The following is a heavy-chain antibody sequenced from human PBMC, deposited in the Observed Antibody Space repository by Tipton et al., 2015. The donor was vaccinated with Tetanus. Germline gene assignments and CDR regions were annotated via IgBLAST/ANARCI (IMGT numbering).Heavy chain of an antibody. CDR3: GRGTDAYKSGNY. D-gene: IGHD5-24*01. V-gene: IGHV4-34*01. Sequence: LRLSCAVYGEPFSDYYWSWIRQPPGKGLEWIGEIHPSGITDYNPSLKSRVIISVDTSKNQFSLKLSSVTAADSALYFCGRGTDAYKSGNYWGQGTLVTVSS. CDR2: IHPSGIT. CDR1: GEPFSDYY. J-gene: IGHJ4*01.